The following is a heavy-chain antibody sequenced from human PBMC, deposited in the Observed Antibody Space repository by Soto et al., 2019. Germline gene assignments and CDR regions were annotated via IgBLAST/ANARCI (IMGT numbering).Heavy chain of an antibody. CDR2: INPSGGST. J-gene: IGHJ6*02. CDR3: ARDYRSGGGQHYYYYGMDV. V-gene: IGHV1-46*01. Sequence: AASVKVSCKASGYTFTSYYMHWVRQAPEQGREWMGIINPSGGSTSYAQKFQGRVTMTRDTSTSTVYMELSSLRSEDAAVYYCARDYRSGGGQHYYYYGMDVWGQGTTVTVSS. D-gene: IGHD3-16*02. CDR1: GYTFTSYY.